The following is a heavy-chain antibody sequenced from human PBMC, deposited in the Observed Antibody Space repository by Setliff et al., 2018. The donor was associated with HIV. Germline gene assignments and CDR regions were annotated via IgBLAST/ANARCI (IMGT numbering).Heavy chain of an antibody. CDR2: IYSSGST. CDR3: ARDWGYIAATPDY. Sequence: SETLSLTCTVSGGSISSYYWSWIRQPPGKGLEWIGNIYSSGSTNYNPSLKSRVTISVDTSKNQFSLKLTSVTAADTAIYYCARDWGYIAATPDYWGQGTRVTVSS. V-gene: IGHV4-4*09. D-gene: IGHD5-12*01. CDR1: GGSISSYY. J-gene: IGHJ4*02.